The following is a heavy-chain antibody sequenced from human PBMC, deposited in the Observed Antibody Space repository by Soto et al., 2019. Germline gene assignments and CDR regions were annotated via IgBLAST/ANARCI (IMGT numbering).Heavy chain of an antibody. CDR3: ARDIPLPYSGYDPAGFDY. CDR1: GLNFRSYG. Sequence: GGPLRLSCAAAGLNFRSYGMHWVSQAPGKGLEWVAVIWYDGSNKYYADSVKGRFTISRDNSKNTLYLQMNSLRAEDTAVYYCARDIPLPYSGYDPAGFDYWGQGTLVTVSS. J-gene: IGHJ4*02. V-gene: IGHV3-33*01. D-gene: IGHD5-12*01. CDR2: IWYDGSNK.